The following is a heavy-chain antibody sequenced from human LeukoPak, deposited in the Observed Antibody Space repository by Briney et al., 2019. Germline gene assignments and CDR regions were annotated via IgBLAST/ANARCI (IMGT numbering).Heavy chain of an antibody. V-gene: IGHV3-23*01. J-gene: IGHJ6*03. CDR2: ISSSGGST. CDR3: AKGACTDTSCYDFASFYPLYYYMDV. D-gene: IGHD2-2*01. CDR1: GFTFRNYA. Sequence: GGSLRLSCETSGFTFRNYAMTWVRQAPGKGLEWVSAISSSGGSTNYADSVKGRFTISRDNSKNTLYLKINRLSAEDTAVYYCAKGACTDTSCYDFASFYPLYYYMDVWGKGTTVTVSS.